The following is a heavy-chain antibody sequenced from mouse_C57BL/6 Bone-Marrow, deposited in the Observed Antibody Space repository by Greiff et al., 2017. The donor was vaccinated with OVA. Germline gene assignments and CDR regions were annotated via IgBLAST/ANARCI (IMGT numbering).Heavy chain of an antibody. CDR3: AGGGSSYFDY. V-gene: IGHV1-66*01. CDR1: GYSFTSYY. J-gene: IGHJ2*01. D-gene: IGHD1-1*01. Sequence: VKLVESGPELVKPGASVKISCKASGYSFTSYYIHWVKQRPGQGLEWIGWIYPGSGNTKYNEKFKGKATLTADTSSSTAYMQLSSLTSEDSAVYYCAGGGSSYFDYWGQGTTLTVSS. CDR2: IYPGSGNT.